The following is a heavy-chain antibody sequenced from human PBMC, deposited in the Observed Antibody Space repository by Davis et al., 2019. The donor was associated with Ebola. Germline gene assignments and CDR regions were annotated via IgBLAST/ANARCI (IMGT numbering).Heavy chain of an antibody. J-gene: IGHJ5*02. CDR2: INHSGST. V-gene: IGHV4-34*01. CDR1: GGSFSDYY. D-gene: IGHD3-3*01. CDR3: ARAPSSITIFGVVKNWFDP. Sequence: MPSETLSLTCAVYGGSFSDYYWSWIRQPPGKGLEWIGEINHSGSTNYNPSLKSRVTISVDTSKNQFSLKLSSVTAADTAVYYCARAPSSITIFGVVKNWFDPWGQGTLVTISS.